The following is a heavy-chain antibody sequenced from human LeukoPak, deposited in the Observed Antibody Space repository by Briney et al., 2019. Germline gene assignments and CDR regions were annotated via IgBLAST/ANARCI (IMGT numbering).Heavy chain of an antibody. D-gene: IGHD3-16*01. V-gene: IGHV4-34*01. CDR2: INHSGSN. J-gene: IGHJ5*02. Sequence: WIREINHSGSNNYNPSLKSRVTISVDTSKNQFSLKLSSVTAADTAVYYCARGPLLGWFDPWGEGTLVTVSS. CDR3: ARGPLLGWFDP.